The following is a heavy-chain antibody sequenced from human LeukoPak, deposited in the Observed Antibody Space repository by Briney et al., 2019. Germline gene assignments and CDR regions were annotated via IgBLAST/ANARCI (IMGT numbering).Heavy chain of an antibody. Sequence: SETLSLTCTVSGYSISNGYCWGWIRQPPGKGLEWIGSIYHSGSTYYNPSLKSRVSISVDTSNNQFSLKLSSVTAADTAVYYCASWMYSSSFLVDYWGQGTLVTVSS. CDR1: GYSISNGYC. D-gene: IGHD6-13*01. CDR2: IYHSGST. CDR3: ASWMYSSSFLVDY. V-gene: IGHV4-38-2*02. J-gene: IGHJ4*02.